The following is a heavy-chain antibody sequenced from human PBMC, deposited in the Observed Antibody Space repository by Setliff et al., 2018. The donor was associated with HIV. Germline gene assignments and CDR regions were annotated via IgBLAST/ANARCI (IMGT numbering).Heavy chain of an antibody. J-gene: IGHJ4*02. Sequence: PSETLSLTCTVSGVSIENNFWSWFRQPPGKGLEWIGYISYTGSTNYDPSLKSRLSIVADTSKSQFSLKLTSVTAADTAVYYCARGAYIKMNYYIDYWGQGTLVTVSS. CDR3: ARGAYIKMNYYIDY. D-gene: IGHD1-7*01. CDR1: GVSIENNF. CDR2: ISYTGST. V-gene: IGHV4-59*01.